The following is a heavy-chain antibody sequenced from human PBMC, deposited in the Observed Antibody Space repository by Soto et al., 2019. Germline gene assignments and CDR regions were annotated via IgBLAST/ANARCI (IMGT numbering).Heavy chain of an antibody. Sequence: ESGPTLVNPTQTLTLTCTFSGFSLSTSGVGVGWIRQPPGKALEWLALIYWNDDKRYSPSLKSRLTITKDTSKNQVALTMTNMDPVDTATYYCAHGPSTMDSYGYFFYYGMDVWGQGTTVTVSS. D-gene: IGHD5-18*01. CDR2: IYWNDDK. CDR3: AHGPSTMDSYGYFFYYGMDV. V-gene: IGHV2-5*01. CDR1: GFSLSTSGVG. J-gene: IGHJ6*02.